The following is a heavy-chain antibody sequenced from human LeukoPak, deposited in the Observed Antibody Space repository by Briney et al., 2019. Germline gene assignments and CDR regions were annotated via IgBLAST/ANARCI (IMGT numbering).Heavy chain of an antibody. Sequence: SETLSLTCSVSGYSISSGYSWGWIRQSPGKGLEWIGSIYHSGSTYYNPSLKSRVTISVDTSKNQFSLKLSSVTAADTAVYYCATEGVQLWLRGFFDYWGQGTLVTVSS. V-gene: IGHV4-38-2*02. CDR3: ATEGVQLWLRGFFDY. D-gene: IGHD5-18*01. CDR2: IYHSGST. J-gene: IGHJ4*02. CDR1: GYSISSGYS.